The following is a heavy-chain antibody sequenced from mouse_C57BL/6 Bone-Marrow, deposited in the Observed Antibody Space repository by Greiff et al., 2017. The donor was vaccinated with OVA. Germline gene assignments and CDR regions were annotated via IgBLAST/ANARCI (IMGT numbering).Heavy chain of an antibody. J-gene: IGHJ2*01. CDR1: GYTFTSYW. D-gene: IGHD2-3*01. CDR2: IDPSDSYT. CDR3: ARWLLSY. Sequence: QVQLQQPGAELVKPGASVKLSCKASGYTFTSYWMQWVKQRPGPGLEWIGEIDPSDSYTNYNQKFKGKATLTVDTSSSTAYMQLSSLTSEDSAVYYCARWLLSYGGQGTTLTVSS. V-gene: IGHV1-50*01.